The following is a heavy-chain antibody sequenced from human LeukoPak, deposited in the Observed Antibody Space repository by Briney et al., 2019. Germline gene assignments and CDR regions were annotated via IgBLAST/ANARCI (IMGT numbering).Heavy chain of an antibody. J-gene: IGHJ4*02. Sequence: GGSLRLSCAASGFSVSSDHMSWVRQAPGKGLEWVSLFHSDGNIYYADSVKGRFTISRDNAKNSLYLQMNSLRAEDTAVYYCARGSGYYASPFDYWGQGTLVTVSS. CDR3: ARGSGYYASPFDY. CDR2: FHSDGNI. D-gene: IGHD3-3*01. CDR1: GFSVSSDH. V-gene: IGHV3-53*01.